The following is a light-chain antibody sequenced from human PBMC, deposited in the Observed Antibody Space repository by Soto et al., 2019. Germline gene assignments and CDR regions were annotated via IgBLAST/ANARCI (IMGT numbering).Light chain of an antibody. CDR2: AAS. CDR1: QSIDKY. V-gene: IGKV1-39*01. Sequence: DIQMTQAPSSLCASVGDRVTITCRASQSIDKYLNWYQQRPGKAPQLLIFAASSLQSGVPSRFSGSGSGTDFTLTISSLQPEDFATYYCQQSYSTPYTFGQGTKLQIK. J-gene: IGKJ2*01. CDR3: QQSYSTPYT.